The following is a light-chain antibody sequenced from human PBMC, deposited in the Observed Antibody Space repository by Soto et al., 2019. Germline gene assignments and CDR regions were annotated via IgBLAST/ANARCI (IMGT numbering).Light chain of an antibody. Sequence: EIVLTQSPGTLSLSPGERATLSCRASQSVSSRLAWYRQKPGQAPRLLIYGASSRATGIPDRFSGSGSGTDFTLTISRLEPEDFAVYYCQQYGSSLWTFGQGTKVDIK. CDR3: QQYGSSLWT. J-gene: IGKJ1*01. V-gene: IGKV3-20*01. CDR2: GAS. CDR1: QSVSSR.